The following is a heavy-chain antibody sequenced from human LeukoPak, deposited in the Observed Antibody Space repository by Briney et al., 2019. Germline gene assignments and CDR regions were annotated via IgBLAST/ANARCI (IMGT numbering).Heavy chain of an antibody. J-gene: IGHJ6*02. CDR1: GFTFSSYA. V-gene: IGHV3-23*01. Sequence: GGSLRLSCAASGFTFSSYAMSWVRQAPGKGLEWVSAISGSGGSTYYADSVKSRFTISRDNSKNTLYLQMNSLRAEDTAVYYCAKGRYCSGGSCYFSYYYYGMDVWGQGTTVTVSS. D-gene: IGHD2-15*01. CDR3: AKGRYCSGGSCYFSYYYYGMDV. CDR2: ISGSGGST.